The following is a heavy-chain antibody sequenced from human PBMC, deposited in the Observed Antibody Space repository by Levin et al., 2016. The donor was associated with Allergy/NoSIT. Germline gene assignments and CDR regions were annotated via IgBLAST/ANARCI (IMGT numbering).Heavy chain of an antibody. V-gene: IGHV4-59*01. D-gene: IGHD6-19*01. CDR2: IYYSGST. Sequence: SETLSLTCTVSGGSISSYYWSWIRQPPGKGLEWIGYIYYSGSTNYNPSLKSRVTISVDTSKNQFSLKLSSVTAADTAVYYCARASPIAVAPFDYWGQGTLVTVSS. CDR3: ARASPIAVAPFDY. CDR1: GGSISSYY. J-gene: IGHJ4*02.